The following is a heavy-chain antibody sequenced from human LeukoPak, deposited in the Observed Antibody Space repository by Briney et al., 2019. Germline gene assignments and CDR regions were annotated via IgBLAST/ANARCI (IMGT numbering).Heavy chain of an antibody. V-gene: IGHV3-21*01. Sequence: GGSLRLSCAASGFTFSSYSMNWVRQAPGKGLKWVSSISSSSSYIYYADSVKGRFTISRDNAKNSLYLQMNSLRAEDTAVYYCARARYSYGTVDYWGQGTLVTVS. CDR1: GFTFSSYS. CDR3: ARARYSYGTVDY. J-gene: IGHJ4*02. CDR2: ISSSSSYI. D-gene: IGHD5-18*01.